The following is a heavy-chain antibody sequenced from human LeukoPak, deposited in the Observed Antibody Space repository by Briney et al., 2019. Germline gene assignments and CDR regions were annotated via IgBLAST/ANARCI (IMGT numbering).Heavy chain of an antibody. J-gene: IGHJ4*02. V-gene: IGHV3-23*01. D-gene: IGHD6-6*01. Sequence: PGGSLRLSCAASGFTFSSYGMSWVRQAPGKGLEWVSAISGSGGSTYYADSVKGRFTISRDNSKNTLYLQMNSLRAEDTAVYYCAKYKGYSSSLARADYWGQGTLVTVSS. CDR2: ISGSGGST. CDR1: GFTFSSYG. CDR3: AKYKGYSSSLARADY.